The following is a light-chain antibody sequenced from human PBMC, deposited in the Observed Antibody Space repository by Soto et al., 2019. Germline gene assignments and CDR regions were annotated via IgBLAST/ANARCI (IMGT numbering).Light chain of an antibody. V-gene: IGLV2-8*01. CDR1: SSDVGGYYY. Sequence: QSALTQPPSASGAPGQSVTISCTGTSSDVGGYYYVSWYQQYPGRAPKLMIYEVTKRPSGVPDRFSGSKSGNTASLTVSGLQAEDEADYYCSSYAASNNFYFVFGGGTQLTVL. CDR3: SSYAASNNFYFV. CDR2: EVT. J-gene: IGLJ3*02.